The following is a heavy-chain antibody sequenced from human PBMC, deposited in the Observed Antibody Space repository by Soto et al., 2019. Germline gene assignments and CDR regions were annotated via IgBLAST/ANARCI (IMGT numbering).Heavy chain of an antibody. D-gene: IGHD2-2*02. J-gene: IGHJ4*02. CDR1: GGTISCYT. V-gene: IGHV1-69*02. Sequence: QVQLVQSGAEVKKPGSSVKVSCKAAGGTISCYTISWVRQAPGQGLEWMGRIIPILGIANYAQKFQGRVTITADKSTSTAYMELSSLRSEDTAVYYCAMEYCSSTSCYRDYWGQGTLVTVCS. CDR2: IIPILGIA. CDR3: AMEYCSSTSCYRDY.